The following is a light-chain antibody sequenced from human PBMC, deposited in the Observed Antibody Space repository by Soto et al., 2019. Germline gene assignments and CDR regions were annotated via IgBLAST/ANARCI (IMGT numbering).Light chain of an antibody. CDR3: QHYNSYSEA. V-gene: IGKV1-5*03. CDR2: KAS. J-gene: IGKJ5*01. Sequence: DIQMTQPPSTLSGSVGDRLTITCRARQTISSWLAWYQQKQGKXPKXXIYKASTLKSGVPSRFSASVSGTELTLTICSLQPDDGATYDCQHYNSYSEAFGQGTRLEIK. CDR1: QTISSW.